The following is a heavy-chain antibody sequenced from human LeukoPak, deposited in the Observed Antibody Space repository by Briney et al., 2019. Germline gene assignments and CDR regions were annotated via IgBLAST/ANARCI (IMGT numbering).Heavy chain of an antibody. CDR2: INWDGGST. Sequence: PGGSLRLSCAASGFTFDDYAMHWVRQPPGRGQEWVSLINWDGGSTYYADSVKGRFTISRDNSKNSLYLQMNSLRAEDTALYYCAKDIGPVTSSPRFDYWGQGTLVTVSS. D-gene: IGHD2-2*01. CDR1: GFTFDDYA. V-gene: IGHV3-43D*03. CDR3: AKDIGPVTSSPRFDY. J-gene: IGHJ4*02.